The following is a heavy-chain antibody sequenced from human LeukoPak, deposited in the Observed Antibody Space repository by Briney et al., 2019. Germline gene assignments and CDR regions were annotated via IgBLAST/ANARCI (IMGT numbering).Heavy chain of an antibody. CDR3: ASTPSARITIFGVVIN. V-gene: IGHV4-39*01. CDR1: GGSISSSSYY. CDR2: IYYSGST. D-gene: IGHD3-3*01. Sequence: PSETLSLTCTVSGGSISSSSYYLGWIRQPPGKGLEWIGSIYYSGSTYYNPSLKSRVTISVDTSKNQFSLKLSSVTAADTAVYYCASTPSARITIFGVVINWGQGTLVTVSS. J-gene: IGHJ4*02.